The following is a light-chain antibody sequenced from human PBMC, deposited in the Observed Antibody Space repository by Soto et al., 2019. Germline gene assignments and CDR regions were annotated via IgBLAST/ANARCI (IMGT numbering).Light chain of an antibody. J-gene: IGLJ2*01. Sequence: SYELTQPPSLSVSPGQTARITCSGEALARKYVFWFQQKSGQTPVMVIYEDNKRPSGIPERFSGSSSGTVATLTVSGAQVEDEGDYFCYSTDSTHTQRVFGGGTKVTVL. V-gene: IGLV3-10*01. CDR2: EDN. CDR3: YSTDSTHTQRV. CDR1: ALARKY.